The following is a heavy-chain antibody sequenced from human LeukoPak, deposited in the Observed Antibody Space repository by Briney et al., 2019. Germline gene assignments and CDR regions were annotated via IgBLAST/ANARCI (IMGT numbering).Heavy chain of an antibody. CDR3: AKPAPGYSSSWYFGFGY. D-gene: IGHD6-13*01. V-gene: IGHV3-23*01. CDR1: GFTFSSYA. Sequence: GGSLRPSCAASGFTFSSYAMSWVRQAPGKGLEWVSTISGSGGSTYYADSVKGRFTISRDNSKNTLYLQMNSLRAEDTAVYYCAKPAPGYSSSWYFGFGYWGQGTLATVSS. CDR2: ISGSGGST. J-gene: IGHJ4*02.